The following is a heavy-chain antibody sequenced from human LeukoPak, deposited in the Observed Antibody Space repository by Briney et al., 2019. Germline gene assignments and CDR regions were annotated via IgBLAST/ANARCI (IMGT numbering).Heavy chain of an antibody. V-gene: IGHV4-34*01. Sequence: SETLSLTCAVYGGSFSGYYWTWIRQPPGKGLEWIGEINDRGSINYNPSLESRLTISIDTSKNQFSLRLSPMTAADTAVYYCARGRRWWGQGALVTVSS. J-gene: IGHJ4*02. CDR3: ARGRRW. CDR2: INDRGSI. CDR1: GGSFSGYY. D-gene: IGHD5-24*01.